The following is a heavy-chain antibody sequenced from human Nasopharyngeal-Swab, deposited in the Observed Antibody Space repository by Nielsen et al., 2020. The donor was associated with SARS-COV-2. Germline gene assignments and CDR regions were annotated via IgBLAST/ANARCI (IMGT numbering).Heavy chain of an antibody. CDR3: ARVPSYYYDSSGYLVY. V-gene: IGHV3-NL1*01. Sequence: WIRQPPGKGLEWVSVIYSGGSSTYYADSVKGRFTISRDNAKNTLYLQMNSLRAEDTAVYYCARVPSYYYDSSGYLVYWGQGTLGTVSS. D-gene: IGHD3-22*01. J-gene: IGHJ4*02. CDR2: IYSGGSST.